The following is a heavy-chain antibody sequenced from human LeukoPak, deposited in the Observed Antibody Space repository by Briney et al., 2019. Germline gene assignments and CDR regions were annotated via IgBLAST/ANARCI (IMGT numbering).Heavy chain of an antibody. CDR3: AKTPALRFLGWLSPFDY. V-gene: IGHV3-23*01. D-gene: IGHD3-3*01. J-gene: IGHJ4*02. Sequence: GGSLRLSCAASGFTFSSYAMSWVRQAPGKGLEWVSAISGSGGSTYYADSVKGRFTISRDNSKNTLYLQMNSLRAEDTAVYYCAKTPALRFLGWLSPFDYWGQGTLVTVSS. CDR1: GFTFSSYA. CDR2: ISGSGGST.